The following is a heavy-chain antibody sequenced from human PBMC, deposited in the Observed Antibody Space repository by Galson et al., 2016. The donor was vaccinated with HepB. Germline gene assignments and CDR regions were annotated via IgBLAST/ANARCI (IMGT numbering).Heavy chain of an antibody. Sequence: SLRLSCAASGFNCSRYGMRGVRQAPCKRLVSVACISHDGSNKYYAHSLHGRFTISRDNSKSTLFLQMNSLRAEDAAVYYCAKAPRSLSCSGGTCYSGFDSWGQGTLVTVSS. CDR2: ISHDGSNK. CDR1: GFNCSRYG. J-gene: IGHJ4*02. V-gene: IGHV3-30*18. CDR3: AKAPRSLSCSGGTCYSGFDS. D-gene: IGHD2-15*01.